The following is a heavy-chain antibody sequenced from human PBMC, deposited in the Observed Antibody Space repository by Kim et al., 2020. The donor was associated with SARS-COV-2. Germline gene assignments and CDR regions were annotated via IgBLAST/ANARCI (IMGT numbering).Heavy chain of an antibody. V-gene: IGHV1-3*01. CDR3: ARVGYYYGSGSYIHFDY. Sequence: QGRVTITRDTAASTAYMELSSLRSEDTAVYYCARVGYYYGSGSYIHFDYWGQGTLVTVSS. D-gene: IGHD3-10*01. J-gene: IGHJ4*02.